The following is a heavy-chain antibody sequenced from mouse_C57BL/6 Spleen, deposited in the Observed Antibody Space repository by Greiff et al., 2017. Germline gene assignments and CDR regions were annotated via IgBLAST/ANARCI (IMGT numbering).Heavy chain of an antibody. D-gene: IGHD2-3*01. CDR2: IYPGDGDT. J-gene: IGHJ2*01. CDR3: ARTDGYYLDY. Sequence: VQLQQSGPELVKPGASVKISCKASGYAFSSSWMNWVKQRPGKGLEWIGRIYPGDGDTNYNGKLKGKATLTADKSSSTAYMQLSSLTSEDSAVYFCARTDGYYLDYWGQGTTLTVSS. CDR1: GYAFSSSW. V-gene: IGHV1-82*01.